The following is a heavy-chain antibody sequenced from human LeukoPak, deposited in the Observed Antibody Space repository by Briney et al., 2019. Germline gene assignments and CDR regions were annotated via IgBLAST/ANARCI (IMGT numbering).Heavy chain of an antibody. J-gene: IGHJ4*02. V-gene: IGHV3-7*04. D-gene: IGHD3-9*01. CDR1: GFSFNTYW. CDR3: ARVRGDRDILTGYFKLYFDY. Sequence: GGSLRLSCAASGFSFNTYWMTWVRQAPGKGLEWVANIKQDGSEKDYVDSVKGRFTISRDNGKNSLYLQMNSLRGDDTAVYYCARVRGDRDILTGYFKLYFDYWGQGTLGTVSS. CDR2: IKQDGSEK.